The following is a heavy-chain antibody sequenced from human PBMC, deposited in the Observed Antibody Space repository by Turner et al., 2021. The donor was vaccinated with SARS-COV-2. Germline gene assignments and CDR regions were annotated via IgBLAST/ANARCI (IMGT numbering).Heavy chain of an antibody. D-gene: IGHD2-21*02. CDR3: SRGDDSLKSGLL. CDR1: GGSFSGYY. V-gene: IGHV4-34*01. Sequence: QVHLQQWGAGLLKPSETLSLTCAVYGGSFSGYYWTWIRQPPGKGLEWIGEIHPSGSTYYNPSLKSRVTISQDTSKSQFSLNLSSVTAADTAVYHCSRGDDSLKSGLLWGQGTLVTVSS. J-gene: IGHJ4*02. CDR2: IHPSGST.